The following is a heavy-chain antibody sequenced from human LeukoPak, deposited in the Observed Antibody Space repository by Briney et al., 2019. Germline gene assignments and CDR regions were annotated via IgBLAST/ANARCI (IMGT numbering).Heavy chain of an antibody. CDR1: GYTFTGYY. Sequence: GASVTVSYKASGYTFTGYYMHWVRQAPGQGLEWMGWINPNSGGTNYAQKFQGRVTMTRDTSISTAYMELNRLRSDDTAVYYCARDRDYGSGIFDYSGQGTLCTVSS. CDR3: ARDRDYGSGIFDY. D-gene: IGHD3-10*01. J-gene: IGHJ4*02. V-gene: IGHV1-2*02. CDR2: INPNSGGT.